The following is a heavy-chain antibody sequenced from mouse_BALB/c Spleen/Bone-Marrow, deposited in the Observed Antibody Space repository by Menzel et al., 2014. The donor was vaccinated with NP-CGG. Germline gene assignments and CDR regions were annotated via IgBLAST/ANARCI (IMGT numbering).Heavy chain of an antibody. D-gene: IGHD4-1*01. J-gene: IGHJ2*01. CDR3: VRGNWAFFDY. CDR2: SRNKANDYTT. V-gene: IGHV7-1*02. Sequence: EVMLVESGGGLVQPGGSLRLSCATSGFTFSDFYMEWVRQSPGKRLEWIAISRNKANDYTTDYSASVKGRFIVSRDTSQSIPYLQMHALRAEDTAIYYCVRGNWAFFDYWGQGATLTVSS. CDR1: GFTFSDFY.